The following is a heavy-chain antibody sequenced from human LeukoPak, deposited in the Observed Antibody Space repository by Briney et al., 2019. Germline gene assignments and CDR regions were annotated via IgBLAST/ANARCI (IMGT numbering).Heavy chain of an antibody. D-gene: IGHD6-13*01. V-gene: IGHV4-30-2*01. CDR1: GGSISSGGYS. Sequence: PSETLSLTCAVSGGSISSGGYSWSWIRQPPGKGLEWIGYIYHSGSTYYNPSLKSRVTISVDRSKNQFSLKLSSVTAADTAVYYCARDLYPLAAAGKGGDYWGQGTLVTVSS. CDR3: ARDLYPLAAAGKGGDY. CDR2: IYHSGST. J-gene: IGHJ4*02.